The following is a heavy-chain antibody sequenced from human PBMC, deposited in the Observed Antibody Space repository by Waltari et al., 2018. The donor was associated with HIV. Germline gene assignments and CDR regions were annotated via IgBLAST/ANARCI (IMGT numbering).Heavy chain of an antibody. V-gene: IGHV3-30-3*01. J-gene: IGHJ4*02. D-gene: IGHD5-12*01. Sequence: QVQLVESGGGVVQPGRSLRPSCAASGFTSSSYAMHWVRQAPGKGLEWVAVISYDGSNKYYADSVKGRFTISRYNSKNTLYLQMNSLRAEDTAVYYCARGGGYSSSYYFDYWGQGTLVTVSS. CDR3: ARGGGYSSSYYFDY. CDR1: GFTSSSYA. CDR2: ISYDGSNK.